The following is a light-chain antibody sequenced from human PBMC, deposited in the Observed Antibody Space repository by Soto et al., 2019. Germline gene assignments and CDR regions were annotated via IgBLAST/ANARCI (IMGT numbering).Light chain of an antibody. CDR1: SGHSTYI. Sequence: QSVLTQSSSASASLGSSVMLTCTLSSGHSTYIIAWHQQQPGKAPRYLMKLEGSGSYNKGSGVPDRFSGSSSGADRYLTISNLQSEDEADYYCETWGANTRVFGGGTKLTVL. J-gene: IGLJ3*02. CDR2: LEGSGSY. CDR3: ETWGANTRV. V-gene: IGLV4-60*03.